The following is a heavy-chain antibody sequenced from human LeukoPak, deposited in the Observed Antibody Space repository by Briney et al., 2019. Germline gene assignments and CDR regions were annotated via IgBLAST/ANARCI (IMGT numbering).Heavy chain of an antibody. J-gene: IGHJ5*02. V-gene: IGHV1-69*02. CDR2: IIPILGIA. CDR3: ARHCSSTSCYGRGGWFDP. CDR1: GGTFSSYT. Sequence: WASVKVSCKASGGTFSSYTISWVRQAPGQGLEWMERIIPILGIANYAQKFQGRVTITADKSTSTAYMELSSLRSEDTAVYYCARHCSSTSCYGRGGWFDPWGQGTLVTVSS. D-gene: IGHD2-2*01.